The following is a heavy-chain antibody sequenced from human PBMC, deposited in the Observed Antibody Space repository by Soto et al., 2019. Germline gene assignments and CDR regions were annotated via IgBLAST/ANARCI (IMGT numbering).Heavy chain of an antibody. CDR1: GFTFTRYS. V-gene: IGHV3-21*01. CDR3: ARESEDLTSNFDY. CDR2: ISSTTNYI. J-gene: IGHJ4*02. Sequence: EVQLVESGGGLGKPGGSLRLSCAASGFTFTRYSMNWVRQAPGKGLEWVSSISSTTNYIYYANSMKGRFTVFRDNAKNSVYLEMNSLSAEDTALYYCARESEDLTSNFDYWGQGTLVTVSS.